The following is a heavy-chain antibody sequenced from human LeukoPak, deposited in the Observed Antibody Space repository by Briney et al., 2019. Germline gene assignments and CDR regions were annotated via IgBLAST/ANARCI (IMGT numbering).Heavy chain of an antibody. CDR1: GFTFSSYD. CDR3: ARERIVTATAVRGVIRSGNRAFDY. J-gene: IGHJ4*02. V-gene: IGHV3-13*01. Sequence: GGSLRLSCAASGFTFSSYDMHWVRQATGKGLEWVSAIDTAGDTYYPGSVKGRFTISRENARNSLYLQMNSLRAGDTAVYYCARERIVTATAVRGVIRSGNRAFDYWGQGTLVTVSS. CDR2: IDTAGDT. D-gene: IGHD3-10*01.